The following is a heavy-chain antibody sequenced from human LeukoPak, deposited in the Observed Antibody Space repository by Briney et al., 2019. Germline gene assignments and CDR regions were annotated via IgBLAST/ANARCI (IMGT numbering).Heavy chain of an antibody. J-gene: IGHJ4*02. CDR2: ISYDGSNK. Sequence: GRSLRLSCAASGFTFSSYAMHWVRQAPGKGLEWVAVISYDGSNKYYADSVKGRFTISRDNSKNTLYLQTNSLRAEDTAVYYCARDLLARLLLDYWGQGTLVTVSS. D-gene: IGHD2-21*02. V-gene: IGHV3-30-3*01. CDR1: GFTFSSYA. CDR3: ARDLLARLLLDY.